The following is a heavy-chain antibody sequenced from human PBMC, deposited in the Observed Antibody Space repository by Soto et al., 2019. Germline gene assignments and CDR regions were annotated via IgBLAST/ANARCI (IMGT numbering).Heavy chain of an antibody. D-gene: IGHD4-17*01. CDR2: IYYSGST. Sequence: KAAETLSLTCTVSGGSISSSSYYWGWIRQPPGKGLEWIGSIYYSGSTYYNPSLKSRVTISVDTSKNQFSLKLSSVTAADTAVYYCARPLSRGDPDDAFDIWGQGTMVTVSS. CDR1: GGSISSSSYY. CDR3: ARPLSRGDPDDAFDI. J-gene: IGHJ3*02. V-gene: IGHV4-39*01.